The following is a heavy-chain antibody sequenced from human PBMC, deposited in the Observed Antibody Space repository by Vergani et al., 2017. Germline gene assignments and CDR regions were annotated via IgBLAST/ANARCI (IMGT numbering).Heavy chain of an antibody. J-gene: IGHJ5*01. Sequence: EVQLVQSGAEVKKPGESLTISCQGSGYSITNYWIACVRQRPGKGLEWMGIIYAGDSDVRYSPSFQGQVTMSVDKSLSTAYLQWSSLKASDTPTYYCARAHAFSSLDSSYNWFDPWGQGTQVTVSS. CDR3: ARAHAFSSLDSSYNWFDP. V-gene: IGHV5-51*03. CDR2: IYAGDSDV. D-gene: IGHD3-3*01. CDR1: GYSITNYW.